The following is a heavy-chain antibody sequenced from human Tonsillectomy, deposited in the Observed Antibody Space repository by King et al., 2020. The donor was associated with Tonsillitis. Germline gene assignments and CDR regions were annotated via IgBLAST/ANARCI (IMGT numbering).Heavy chain of an antibody. Sequence: VQLVESGGGLVKPGGSLRLSCAASGFTFSSYSMNWVRQAPGKGLEWVSSISSSSYIYYADSVKGRFTISRDNAKNSLYLQMNSLRAEDTAVYYCARDNYGSGGVDDYWGQGTLVTVSS. J-gene: IGHJ4*02. CDR1: GFTFSSYS. CDR3: ARDNYGSGGVDDY. CDR2: ISSSSYI. D-gene: IGHD3-10*01. V-gene: IGHV3-21*01.